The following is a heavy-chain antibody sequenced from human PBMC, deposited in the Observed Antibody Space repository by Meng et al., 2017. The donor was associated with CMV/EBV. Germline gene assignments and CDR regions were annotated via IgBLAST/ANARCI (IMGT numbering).Heavy chain of an antibody. Sequence: GSFTAYNCTCIRQPPGKGLEWIGEINHSGSTNYNPSLKSRVTISVDTSKNQFSLKLSSVTAADTAVYYCARSSPLRFLEFLPPFRPNWGQGTLVTVSS. CDR1: GSFTAYN. D-gene: IGHD3-3*01. V-gene: IGHV4-34*01. CDR3: ARSSPLRFLEFLPPFRPN. CDR2: INHSGST. J-gene: IGHJ4*02.